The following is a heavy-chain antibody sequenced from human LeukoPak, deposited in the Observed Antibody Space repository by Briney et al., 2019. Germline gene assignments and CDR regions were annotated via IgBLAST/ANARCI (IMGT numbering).Heavy chain of an antibody. CDR1: GFTFDDYA. J-gene: IGHJ4*02. Sequence: PGGSLRLSCAASGFTFDDYAMHWVRQAPGKGLEWVSGISWNSGSIGYVDSVKGRFTISRDNAKNSLYLQMNSLRAEDTALYYCAKDFIAVAGNDDGYFDYWGQGTLVTVSS. D-gene: IGHD6-19*01. CDR2: ISWNSGSI. V-gene: IGHV3-9*01. CDR3: AKDFIAVAGNDDGYFDY.